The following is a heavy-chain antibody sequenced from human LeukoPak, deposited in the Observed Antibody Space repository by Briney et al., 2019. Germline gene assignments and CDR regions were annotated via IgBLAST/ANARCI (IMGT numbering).Heavy chain of an antibody. CDR1: GFTFSGSA. CDR3: TNHLLGYSSSSTNFDY. CDR2: IRSKANSYAT. J-gene: IGHJ4*02. D-gene: IGHD6-6*01. Sequence: GGSLRLSCAASGFTFSGSAMHWVRQASGKGLEWVGRIRSKANSYATAYAASVKGRFTISRDDSKNTAYLQMNSLKTEDTAVYYCTNHLLGYSSSSTNFDYWGQGTLVTVSS. V-gene: IGHV3-73*01.